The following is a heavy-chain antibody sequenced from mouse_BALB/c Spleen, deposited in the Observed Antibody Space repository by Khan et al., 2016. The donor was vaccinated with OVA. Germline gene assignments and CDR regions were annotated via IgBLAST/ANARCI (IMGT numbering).Heavy chain of an antibody. CDR3: ARSYGSDFDY. Sequence: VQLKESGPELVKPGASVKISCKASGYSFTGYFMHWVMQSHGKSLEWIGRINPHIGETLYNQKFKDKATLTVDESSSTAHMELRGLASEDSAVYYCARSYGSDFDYWGQGTTLTVSS. CDR1: GYSFTGYF. J-gene: IGHJ2*01. CDR2: INPHIGET. D-gene: IGHD1-1*01. V-gene: IGHV1-20*02.